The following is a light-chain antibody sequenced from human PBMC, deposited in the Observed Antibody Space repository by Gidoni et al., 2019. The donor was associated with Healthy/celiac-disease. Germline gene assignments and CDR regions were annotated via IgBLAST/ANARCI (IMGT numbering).Light chain of an antibody. CDR3: KQKVILLYT. V-gene: IGKV1-33*01. CDR2: DAS. J-gene: IGKJ2*01. Sequence: IQMIQSPSSLSASVGDRVTITCQASQDISNYLNRYKQKQGKAPKPLLYDASNLETGVPPRFSESGSGKDFTFPIAGLQPEVIATYYCKQKVILLYTFGEGTKLEIK. CDR1: QDISNY.